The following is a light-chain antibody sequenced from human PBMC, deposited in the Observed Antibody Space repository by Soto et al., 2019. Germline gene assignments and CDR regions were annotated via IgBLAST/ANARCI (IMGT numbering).Light chain of an antibody. V-gene: IGKV3-20*01. CDR3: QHYGTSLSP. J-gene: IGKJ1*01. CDR1: RRSSGTY. Sequence: LKQSPGTLSLTSKEKNTLSCRFSRRSSGTYVAWYQQKPGQAPRILIYSASTTATGSPVRFSGSMSGTDFAPTISRLEPEDFAVYYCQHYGTSLSPSGRGTKVDIK. CDR2: SAS.